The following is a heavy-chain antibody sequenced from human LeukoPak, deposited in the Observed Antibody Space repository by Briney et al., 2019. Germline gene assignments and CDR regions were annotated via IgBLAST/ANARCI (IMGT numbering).Heavy chain of an antibody. CDR3: ARYELISTYFDY. D-gene: IGHD1-26*01. CDR2: IYYSGST. Sequence: PSETLSLTCTVSGSSISSGDYYWSWIRQPPGKGLEWIGYIYYSGSTYYNPSLKSRVTISVDTSKNQFSLKLSSVTAADTAVYYCARYELISTYFDYWGQGTLVTVSS. J-gene: IGHJ4*02. V-gene: IGHV4-30-4*01. CDR1: GSSISSGDYY.